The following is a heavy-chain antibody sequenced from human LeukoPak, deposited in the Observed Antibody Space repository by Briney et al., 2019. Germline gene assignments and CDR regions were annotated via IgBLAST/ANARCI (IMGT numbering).Heavy chain of an antibody. J-gene: IGHJ4*02. CDR2: INPNSGGT. CDR3: ARAHDRDLTGEDFDY. V-gene: IGHV1-2*02. D-gene: IGHD7-27*01. Sequence: ASVKVSCKASGYTFTGYYMHWVRQAPGQGLEWMGWINPNSGGTNYAQKFQGRVTMTRDTSISTAYMELSRLRSDDTAVYYCARAHDRDLTGEDFDYWGQGTLVTVSS. CDR1: GYTFTGYY.